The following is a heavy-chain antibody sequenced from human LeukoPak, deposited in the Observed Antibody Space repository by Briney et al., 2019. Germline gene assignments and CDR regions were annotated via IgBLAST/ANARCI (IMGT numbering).Heavy chain of an antibody. J-gene: IGHJ5*02. V-gene: IGHV4-30-4*08. CDR1: GGSISSGDYY. D-gene: IGHD3-22*01. Sequence: PSQXLSLTCTVSGGSISSGDYYWSWIRQPPAKGLDWIGYISYSGNTYYNPSLKSRLTISVDTSKNQFSLKLSSVTAADTAVYYCARGPGSDSSGRRFDPWGQGTLVTVSS. CDR3: ARGPGSDSSGRRFDP. CDR2: ISYSGNT.